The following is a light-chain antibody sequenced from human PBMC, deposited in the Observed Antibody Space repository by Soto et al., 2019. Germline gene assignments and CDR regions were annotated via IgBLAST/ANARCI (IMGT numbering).Light chain of an antibody. CDR3: QQYNNWPSWT. CDR1: QSVSSN. Sequence: EIVMMQSPATLSVSPGERATLSCRASQSVSSNLAWYQQKPGQAPRLLIYGASTRATGIPARFSGSGSGTEFTLTISSLQSEDFAVYYCQQYNNWPSWTFGQGTKVDI. J-gene: IGKJ1*01. V-gene: IGKV3-15*01. CDR2: GAS.